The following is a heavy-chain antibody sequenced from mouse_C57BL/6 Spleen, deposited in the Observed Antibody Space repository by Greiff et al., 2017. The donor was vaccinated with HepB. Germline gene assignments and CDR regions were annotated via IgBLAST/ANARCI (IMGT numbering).Heavy chain of an antibody. V-gene: IGHV14-2*01. D-gene: IGHD2-4*01. Sequence: VHVKQSGAELVKPGASVKLSCTASGFNIKDYYMHWVKQRTEQGLEWIGRIDPEDGETKYAPKFQGKATITADTSSNTAYLQLSSLTSEDTAVYYCARGDYDVRDYYAMDYWGQGTSVTVSS. J-gene: IGHJ4*01. CDR2: IDPEDGET. CDR1: GFNIKDYY. CDR3: ARGDYDVRDYYAMDY.